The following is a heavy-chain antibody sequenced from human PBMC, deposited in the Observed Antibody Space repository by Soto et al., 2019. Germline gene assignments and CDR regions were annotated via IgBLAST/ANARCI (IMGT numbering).Heavy chain of an antibody. CDR3: ARGRTTRITMIVVAGDAFDS. Sequence: QVQLVESGGGVVQPGRSLRLSCAASGFTFSSYGMHWVRQAPGKGLEWVAVIWYDGSNKYYADSVKGRFTISRDNAKNTRYLRMNGRRAEAKAVKYCARGRTTRITMIVVAGDAFDSWGHGTMVTVSS. CDR2: IWYDGSNK. CDR1: GFTFSSYG. V-gene: IGHV3-33*01. D-gene: IGHD3-22*01. J-gene: IGHJ3*02.